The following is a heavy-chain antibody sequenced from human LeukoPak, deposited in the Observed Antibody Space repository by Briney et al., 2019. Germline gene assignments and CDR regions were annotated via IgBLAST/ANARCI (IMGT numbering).Heavy chain of an antibody. Sequence: SETLSLTCTVSGGSISSSSYYWGWIRQPPGKGLEWIGSMYYSGSTYYNPSLKSRVTISVDTSKNQFSLKLSSVTAADTAVYYCARDRVGMGIQLWPTVADYWGQGTLVTVSS. CDR3: ARDRVGMGIQLWPTVADY. CDR2: MYYSGST. V-gene: IGHV4-39*07. J-gene: IGHJ4*02. CDR1: GGSISSSSYY. D-gene: IGHD5-18*01.